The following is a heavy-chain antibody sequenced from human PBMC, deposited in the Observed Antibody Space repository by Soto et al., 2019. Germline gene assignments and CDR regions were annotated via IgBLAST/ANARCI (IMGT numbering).Heavy chain of an antibody. D-gene: IGHD2-15*01. CDR2: ISYDGSNK. Sequence: GGSLRISCAASGFTFSSYGMHWVRQAPGKGLEWVAVISYDGSNKYYADSVKGRFTISRDNSKNTLYLQMNSLRAEDTAVYYCAKDRRRYCSGGSCSYFDYWGQGTLVTVSS. CDR1: GFTFSSYG. V-gene: IGHV3-30*18. CDR3: AKDRRRYCSGGSCSYFDY. J-gene: IGHJ4*02.